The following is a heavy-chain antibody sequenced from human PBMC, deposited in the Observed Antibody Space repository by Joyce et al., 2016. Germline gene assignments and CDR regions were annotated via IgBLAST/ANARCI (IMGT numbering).Heavy chain of an antibody. J-gene: IGHJ5*01. D-gene: IGHD1-26*01. CDR2: IYPVDLAI. CDR1: ADTFSSHW. Sequence: EVQLVQSGAEVKKPGESLRISCQGSADTFSSHWIGWVRQMPGKGLGWIGLIYPVDLAIRYNPSVQGQVTMSVDRSINTAYLQWGSLRASDTGMYYCAGAIRGWVNRYYTHNWFDSWGQGTLVTVSS. CDR3: AGAIRGWVNRYYTHNWFDS. V-gene: IGHV5-51*01.